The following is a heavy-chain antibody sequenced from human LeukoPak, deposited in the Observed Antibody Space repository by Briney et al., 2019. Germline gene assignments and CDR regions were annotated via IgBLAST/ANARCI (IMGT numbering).Heavy chain of an antibody. CDR2: IYSGGST. D-gene: IGHD3-22*01. J-gene: IGHJ4*02. CDR1: GFIVSNNY. Sequence: PGGSLRLSCAASGFIVSNNYMSWVRQAPGKGLEWVSVIYSGGSTSYADSVKGRFTISRDNPKNTLYLQLNSLRAEDTAVYYCARDPKYYDTSGYYLGYWGQGTLVTVSS. V-gene: IGHV3-53*01. CDR3: ARDPKYYDTSGYYLGY.